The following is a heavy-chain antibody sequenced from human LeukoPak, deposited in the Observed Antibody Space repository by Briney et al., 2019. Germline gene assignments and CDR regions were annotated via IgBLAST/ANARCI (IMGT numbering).Heavy chain of an antibody. CDR3: ARDLGDGYNRDWFDH. D-gene: IGHD5-24*01. CDR2: LYTSGSI. V-gene: IGHV4-4*07. Sequence: SETLSLTCSVSGASISRYYWNWIRQPAGKRLEWIGRLYTSGSIYYNPSLRSRVTISLDKSKNQFYLRLSSVTAADTAVYYCARDLGDGYNRDWFDHWGQGTLLTVSS. CDR1: GASISRYY. J-gene: IGHJ5*02.